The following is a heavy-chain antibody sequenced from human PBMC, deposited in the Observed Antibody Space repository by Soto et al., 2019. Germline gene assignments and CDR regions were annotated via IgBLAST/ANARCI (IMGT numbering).Heavy chain of an antibody. J-gene: IGHJ4*02. Sequence: ASVKVSCKASGYTFTSYYMHWVRQAPGQGLEWMGIINPSGGSTSYAQKFQGRVTMTRDTSTSTVYMELSSLRSEDTAVYYCARAESEGAVAGDFDYWGQGTLVTVSS. D-gene: IGHD6-19*01. CDR1: GYTFTSYY. CDR3: ARAESEGAVAGDFDY. CDR2: INPSGGST. V-gene: IGHV1-46*01.